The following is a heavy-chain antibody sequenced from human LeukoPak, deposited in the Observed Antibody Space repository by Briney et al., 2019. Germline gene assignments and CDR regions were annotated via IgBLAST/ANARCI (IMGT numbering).Heavy chain of an antibody. CDR3: ARDIPIAVAGIGPDY. CDR1: GGSISSGSYY. Sequence: SETLSLTCTVSGGSISSGSYYWSWIRQPAGKGLEWIGRIYTSGSTNYNPSLKSRVTISVDTSKNQFSLKLSSVTAADTAVYYCARDIPIAVAGIGPDYWGQGTLVTVSS. D-gene: IGHD6-19*01. J-gene: IGHJ4*02. V-gene: IGHV4-61*02. CDR2: IYTSGST.